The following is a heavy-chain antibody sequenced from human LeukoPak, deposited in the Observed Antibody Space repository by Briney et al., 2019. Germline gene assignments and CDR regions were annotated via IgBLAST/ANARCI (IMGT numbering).Heavy chain of an antibody. Sequence: GGSLRLSCAASGFTFSSYAMSWVRQAPGRGLEWVSAISGSGGSTYYADSVRGRFTISRDNSKNTLYLQMNSLRAEDTAVYYCAKLMIVVVITNSDAIDIWGQGTMVTVSS. V-gene: IGHV3-23*01. J-gene: IGHJ3*02. CDR3: AKLMIVVVITNSDAIDI. CDR1: GFTFSSYA. CDR2: ISGSGGST. D-gene: IGHD3-22*01.